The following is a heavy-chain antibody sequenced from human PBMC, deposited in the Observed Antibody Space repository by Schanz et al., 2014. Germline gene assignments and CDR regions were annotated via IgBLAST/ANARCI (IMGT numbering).Heavy chain of an antibody. V-gene: IGHV1-18*01. CDR2: ISPYNGHT. J-gene: IGHJ2*01. CDR1: GYTFTSYG. D-gene: IGHD3-16*01. CDR3: MRVPSRDVSFDL. Sequence: QVQLVQSGAEVKKPGASVKVSCKASGYTFTSYGISWVRQAPGQGLEWMGWISPYNGHTTYSQKVRDRVIFTTDTSANTAYMELRSLRSDDTAHYYCMRVPSRDVSFDLWGRGTLVTVSS.